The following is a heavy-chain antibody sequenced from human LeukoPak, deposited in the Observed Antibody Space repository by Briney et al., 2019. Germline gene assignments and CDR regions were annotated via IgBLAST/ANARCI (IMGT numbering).Heavy chain of an antibody. Sequence: PGGSLRLSCAASGFTFSSYAMHWVRQAPGKGLEWVAVISYDGSNKYYADSVKGRFTISRDNSKNTLYLQMNSLRAEDTAVYYCARALGGDCVGFWFDPWGQGTLVTVSS. J-gene: IGHJ5*02. D-gene: IGHD2-21*02. V-gene: IGHV3-30-3*01. CDR3: ARALGGDCVGFWFDP. CDR1: GFTFSSYA. CDR2: ISYDGSNK.